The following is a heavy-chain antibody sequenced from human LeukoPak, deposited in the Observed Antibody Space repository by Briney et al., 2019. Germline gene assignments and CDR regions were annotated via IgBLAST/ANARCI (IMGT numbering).Heavy chain of an antibody. D-gene: IGHD3-3*01. CDR2: IHSSSSYK. CDR1: GFTFSNYN. V-gene: IGHV3-21*04. J-gene: IGHJ5*02. CDR3: AREDGVTIFGVVNCRFDP. Sequence: PGGSLRLSCTASGFTFSNYNMNWVRQAPGKGLEWVSSIHSSSSYKYYADSVKGRFTISRDNAKNSVYLQMDSLKAEDTAVYYCAREDGVTIFGVVNCRFDPWGQRTLVTVSS.